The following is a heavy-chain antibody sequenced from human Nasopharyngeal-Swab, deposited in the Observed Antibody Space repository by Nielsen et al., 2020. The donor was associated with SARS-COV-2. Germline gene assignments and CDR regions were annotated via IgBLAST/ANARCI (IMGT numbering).Heavy chain of an antibody. CDR1: GFTFTSYW. Sequence: GESLKISSAASGFTFTSYWMHWVRQVPGKGLVWVSRINTDGTTTTYADSVKGRFTISRDNAKNTLCLQMNNLRVEDTGVYYCVRAGYSGTYGLFDYWGQGTLVTVSS. V-gene: IGHV3-74*01. J-gene: IGHJ4*02. D-gene: IGHD1-26*01. CDR3: VRAGYSGTYGLFDY. CDR2: INTDGTTT.